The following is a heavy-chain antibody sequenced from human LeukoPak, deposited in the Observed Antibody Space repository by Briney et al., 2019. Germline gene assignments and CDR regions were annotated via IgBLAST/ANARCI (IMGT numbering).Heavy chain of an antibody. CDR1: GFTFSSYG. V-gene: IGHV3-30*02. CDR2: IRYDGSNK. Sequence: GRSLRLSCAASGFTFSSYGMHWVRQAPGKGLEWVAFIRYDGSNKYYADSVKGRFTISRDNSKNTLYLQMNSLRAEDTAVYYCAKDHTDGFLDYWGQGTLVTVSS. J-gene: IGHJ4*02. D-gene: IGHD2-2*02. CDR3: AKDHTDGFLDY.